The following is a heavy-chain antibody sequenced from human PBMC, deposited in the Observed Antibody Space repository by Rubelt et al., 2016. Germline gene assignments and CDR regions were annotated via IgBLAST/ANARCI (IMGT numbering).Heavy chain of an antibody. J-gene: IGHJ4*02. CDR2: INHSGST. CDR3: ARWVGGYTYGSYYFDY. D-gene: IGHD5-18*01. Sequence: QVQLQQWGAGLLKPSETLSLTCAVYGGSFSGYYWSWIPQPPGKGLEWIGEINHSGSTNYNPSLKSRVPISVDTSKNQFSLGRSSVTAADTAVYYCARWVGGYTYGSYYFDYWGQGTLVTVSS. V-gene: IGHV4-34*01. CDR1: GGSFSGYY.